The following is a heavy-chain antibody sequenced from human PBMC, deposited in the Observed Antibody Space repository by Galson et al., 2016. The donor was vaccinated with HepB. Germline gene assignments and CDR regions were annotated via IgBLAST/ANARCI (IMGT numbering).Heavy chain of an antibody. Sequence: SLRLSCAASGFTFSSSGTHWVRQAPGKGLEWVAVIWYDGRDKYYADSVRGRFIISRDNSKNTVFLQMNRLRAEDTAVYYCAKDPSQFCSSVSCQRAYLLHWGQGTLVTVTS. J-gene: IGHJ1*01. V-gene: IGHV3-33*03. D-gene: IGHD2-2*01. CDR1: GFTFSSSG. CDR3: AKDPSQFCSSVSCQRAYLLH. CDR2: IWYDGRDK.